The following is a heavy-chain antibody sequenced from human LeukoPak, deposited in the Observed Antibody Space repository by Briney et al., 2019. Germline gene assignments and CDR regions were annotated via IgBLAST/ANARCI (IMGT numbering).Heavy chain of an antibody. D-gene: IGHD6-13*01. V-gene: IGHV3-53*01. CDR2: IYSGGST. CDR1: GFTVSSNY. CDR3: ARQQPGAFDI. Sequence: GGSLRLSCAASGFTVSSNYMSWVRQAPGKGLEWVSVIYSGGSTYYADSVKGRFTISRDNSKSTLYLQMNSLRAEDTAVYYCARQQPGAFDIWGQGTMVTVSS. J-gene: IGHJ3*02.